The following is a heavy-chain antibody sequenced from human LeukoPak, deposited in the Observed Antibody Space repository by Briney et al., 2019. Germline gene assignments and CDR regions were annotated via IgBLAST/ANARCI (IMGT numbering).Heavy chain of an antibody. V-gene: IGHV3-23*01. CDR2: ISGSGGST. CDR3: AKDGSIVGAMGYFDY. Sequence: PGGSLRLSCAASGFTFSSYAMHWVRQAPGKGLEWVSAISGSGGSTYYADSVKGRFTISRDNSKNTLYLQMNSLRAEDTAVYYCAKDGSIVGAMGYFDYWGQRTLVTLSS. D-gene: IGHD1-26*01. J-gene: IGHJ4*02. CDR1: GFTFSSYA.